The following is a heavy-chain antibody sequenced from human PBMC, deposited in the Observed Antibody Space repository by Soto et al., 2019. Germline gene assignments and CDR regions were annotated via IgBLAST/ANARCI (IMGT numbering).Heavy chain of an antibody. Sequence: QVQLQESGPGLVKPSETLSLTCTVSGGSISSKYWSWIRQPPGKALEWIGYIYYSGSTSYNPSLRSRVTMSVDTSKNQFSLKMSSVTAADTAVYYCARVHVDYWYFDLWGRGTLVTVSS. CDR1: GGSISSKY. CDR2: IYYSGST. J-gene: IGHJ2*01. CDR3: ARVHVDYWYFDL. V-gene: IGHV4-59*01.